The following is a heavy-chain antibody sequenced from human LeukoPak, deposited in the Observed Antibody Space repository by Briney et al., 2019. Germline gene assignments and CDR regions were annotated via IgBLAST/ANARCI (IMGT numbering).Heavy chain of an antibody. CDR1: GYSISSGYF. CDR2: IFHTGST. Sequence: QPSETLSLTCNVSGYSISSGYFWGWIRQPPGKGLEWIGCIFHTGSTYYNPSLKSRVTISVDTSKNQFSLKLSSVTAADTAMYYCARLVRRQYYYDSGGYSYFDSWGQGTLVTVSS. D-gene: IGHD3-22*01. CDR3: ARLVRRQYYYDSGGYSYFDS. V-gene: IGHV4-38-2*02. J-gene: IGHJ4*02.